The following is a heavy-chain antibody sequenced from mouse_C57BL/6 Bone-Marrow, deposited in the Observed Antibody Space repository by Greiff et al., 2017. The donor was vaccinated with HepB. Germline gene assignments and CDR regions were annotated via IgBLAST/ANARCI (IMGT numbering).Heavy chain of an antibody. CDR2: ISSGSSTI. D-gene: IGHD1-1*01. CDR1: GFTFSDYG. CDR3: ARDYYGSSYWYVDV. V-gene: IGHV5-17*01. Sequence: EVKLMESGGGLVKPGGSLKLSCAASGFTFSDYGMHWVRQAPEKGLEWVAYISSGSSTIYYADTVKGRFTISRDNAKNTLFLQMTSLRSEDTAMYYCARDYYGSSYWYVDVWGKGTTVTVSS. J-gene: IGHJ1*03.